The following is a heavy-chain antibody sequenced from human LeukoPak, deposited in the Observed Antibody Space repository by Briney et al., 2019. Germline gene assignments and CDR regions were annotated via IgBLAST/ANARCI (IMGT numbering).Heavy chain of an antibody. J-gene: IGHJ4*02. V-gene: IGHV4-59*08. CDR3: ATSCGNSYGCYFDY. Sequence: SETLSLTCTVCGASISSYYWSWIRQPPGKELEWIGYIYYSGSTNYNPSLKSRVTISVDTSKSQFSLRLSSVTAADTAIYYCATSCGNSYGCYFDYWGQGTLVTVSS. CDR2: IYYSGST. CDR1: GASISSYY. D-gene: IGHD5-18*01.